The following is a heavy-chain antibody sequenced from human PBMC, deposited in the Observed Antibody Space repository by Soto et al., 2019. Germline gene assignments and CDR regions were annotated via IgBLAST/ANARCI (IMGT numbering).Heavy chain of an antibody. D-gene: IGHD2-8*01. V-gene: IGHV3-33*01. CDR3: ARARGVYGMDV. CDR2: IGFAGNNK. CDR1: GFPFDSYG. J-gene: IGHJ6*02. Sequence: HPGGSLRLSCVASGFPFDSYGIHWVRRAPGKGLEWVATIGFAGNNKYYADSVKGRFTISRDNAKNTLYLQMNSLRAEDTAVYYCARARGVYGMDVWGQGTTVTVSS.